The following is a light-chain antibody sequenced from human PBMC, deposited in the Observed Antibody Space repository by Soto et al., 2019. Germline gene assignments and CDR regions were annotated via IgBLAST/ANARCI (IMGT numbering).Light chain of an antibody. J-gene: IGKJ1*01. V-gene: IGKV3-20*01. Sequence: EIVLTQSPGTLSLSPGERATLSCTSSQTISSRYLAWYQQKPGQPPRLLIFAASSRATGIPDNFSGSGSGTDFTLTISRLEPEDSAVYYCQQYGDSSWTFGQGTKVDIK. CDR2: AAS. CDR1: QTISSRY. CDR3: QQYGDSSWT.